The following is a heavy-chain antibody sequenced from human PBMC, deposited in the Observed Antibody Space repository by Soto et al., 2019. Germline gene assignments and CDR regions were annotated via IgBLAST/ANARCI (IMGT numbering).Heavy chain of an antibody. V-gene: IGHV5-51*01. CDR1: GYSFTKYW. CDR3: VRMGFSGGGYLSYYYYGMDT. Sequence: GESLKISCKGSGYSFTKYWIGSVRQMPGKGLEWMAITYPDESDTRSSPSFPRQVTISADKSISTAYLEWSSLKASDTAMYYCVRMGFSGGGYLSYYYYGMDTWGQGTTVTVSS. J-gene: IGHJ6*02. CDR2: TYPDESDT. D-gene: IGHD2-15*01.